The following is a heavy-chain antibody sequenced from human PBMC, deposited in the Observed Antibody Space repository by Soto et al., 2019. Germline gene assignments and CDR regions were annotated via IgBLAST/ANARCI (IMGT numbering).Heavy chain of an antibody. J-gene: IGHJ4*02. Sequence: SETLSLTCTVSGGSISSYYWSWIRQPPGKGLEWIGYIYYSGSTNYNPSLKSRVTISVDTSKNQFSLKLSSVTAADTAVYYCARELDSSSWYYFDYWGQGTLVTVSS. V-gene: IGHV4-59*01. CDR3: ARELDSSSWYYFDY. D-gene: IGHD6-13*01. CDR1: GGSISSYY. CDR2: IYYSGST.